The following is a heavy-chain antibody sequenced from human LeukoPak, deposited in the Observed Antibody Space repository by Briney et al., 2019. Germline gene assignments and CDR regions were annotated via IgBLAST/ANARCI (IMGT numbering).Heavy chain of an antibody. J-gene: IGHJ4*02. V-gene: IGHV3-49*04. CDR2: IISKAYGGTT. CDR1: GFTVSSNY. Sequence: GGSLRLSCAASGFTVSSNYMSWVRQAPGKGLEWVGFIISKAYGGTTEYAASVKGRFTISRDDSKSIAYLQMNSLKTEDTAVYYCTRKGRIAAAGRGYFDYWGQGTLVTVSS. D-gene: IGHD6-13*01. CDR3: TRKGRIAAAGRGYFDY.